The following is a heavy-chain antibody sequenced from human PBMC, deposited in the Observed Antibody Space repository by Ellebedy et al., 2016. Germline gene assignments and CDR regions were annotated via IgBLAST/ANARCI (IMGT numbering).Heavy chain of an antibody. J-gene: IGHJ4*02. CDR2: ISWDSGNI. D-gene: IGHD6-25*01. Sequence: SLKISCAASGFTFENYAIHWVRQSPGKGLEWVAGISWDSGNIGYADSVRGRFTISRDNAKNSLYLQMNGLRAEDTALYYCAKDPSGSMAGRYFDYWGQGTLVTVSS. CDR3: AKDPSGSMAGRYFDY. CDR1: GFTFENYA. V-gene: IGHV3-9*01.